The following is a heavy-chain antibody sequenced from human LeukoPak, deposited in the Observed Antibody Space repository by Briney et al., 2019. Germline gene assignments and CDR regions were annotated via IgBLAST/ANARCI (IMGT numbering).Heavy chain of an antibody. V-gene: IGHV1-2*02. J-gene: IGHJ3*02. D-gene: IGHD1-26*01. CDR2: INPNSGDT. Sequence: ASVKVSCRASGYTFTGYYIHWVRQAPGQGLEWMGWINPNSGDTNYAQKFQGRVSMTGDTSISTAYMEVSRLRYDDTAVYYCARNKLGKAFDIWGQGTMVTVSS. CDR3: ARNKLGKAFDI. CDR1: GYTFTGYY.